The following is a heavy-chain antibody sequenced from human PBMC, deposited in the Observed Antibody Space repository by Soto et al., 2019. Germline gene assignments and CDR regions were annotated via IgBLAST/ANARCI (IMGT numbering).Heavy chain of an antibody. CDR3: GRARLGATWDY. D-gene: IGHD1-26*01. V-gene: IGHV1-18*01. Sequence: ASVKVSCKASGYTFTSYGISWVRQAPGQGLEWMGWISAYNANTNYAQKLQGRVTMTTDTSTSTSYMELRSFRSDDTAVYFCGRARLGATWDYWGQGTLVTVSS. CDR2: ISAYNANT. J-gene: IGHJ4*02. CDR1: GYTFTSYG.